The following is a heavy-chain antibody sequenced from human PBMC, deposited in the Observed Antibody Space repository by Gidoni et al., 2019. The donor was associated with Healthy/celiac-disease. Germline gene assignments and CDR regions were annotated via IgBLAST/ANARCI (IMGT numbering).Heavy chain of an antibody. D-gene: IGHD3-3*01. CDR2: ISYDGSNK. CDR3: ASGGGTIFGVVSPDY. Sequence: VVQPGRSLRLSCAASGFTFSSYGLHWVRPAPGKGLKWVAVISYDGSNKYYADSVKGRFTISRDNSKNTLYLQMNSLRAEDTAVYYCASGGGTIFGVVSPDYWGQGTLVTVSS. CDR1: GFTFSSYG. V-gene: IGHV3-30*03. J-gene: IGHJ4*02.